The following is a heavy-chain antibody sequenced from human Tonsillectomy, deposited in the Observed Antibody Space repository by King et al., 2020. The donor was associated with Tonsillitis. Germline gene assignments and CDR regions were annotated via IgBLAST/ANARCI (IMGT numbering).Heavy chain of an antibody. CDR3: ARAYYYDTSRTPDY. V-gene: IGHV3-33*05. Sequence: VQLVESGGGVVQPGRSLRLSCAASGFTFSTYGIHWVRKAPGKGLEGVALISYDGSNKYYADPVRGRFTISRDTSKNTVYLQMNSLRAEDTAVYYCARAYYYDTSRTPDYWGQGTLITVSS. D-gene: IGHD3-22*01. J-gene: IGHJ4*02. CDR1: GFTFSTYG. CDR2: ISYDGSNK.